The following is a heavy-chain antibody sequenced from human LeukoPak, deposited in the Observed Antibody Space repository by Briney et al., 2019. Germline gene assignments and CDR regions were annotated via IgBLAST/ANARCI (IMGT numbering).Heavy chain of an antibody. J-gene: IGHJ3*01. V-gene: IGHV4-39*01. CDR1: GGSISSSSYF. CDR3: AVAGVRYYDSSGLYAFDF. CDR2: IYYSGST. D-gene: IGHD3-22*01. Sequence: PSETLSLTCTVSGGSISSSSYFWGWVRQPPGKGLEWIGTIYYSGSTYYNPSLKSRVIISVDASKNQFSLKLSSVTAADTAVYYCAVAGVRYYDSSGLYAFDFWGQGTMVTVSS.